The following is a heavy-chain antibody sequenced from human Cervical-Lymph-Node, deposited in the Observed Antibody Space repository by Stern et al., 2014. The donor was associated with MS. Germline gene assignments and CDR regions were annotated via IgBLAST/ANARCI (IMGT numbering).Heavy chain of an antibody. CDR1: GGSISSSSYY. CDR2: IYYSGNT. Sequence: QLQLQESGPGLVKPSETLSLTCTVSGGSISSSSYYWGWIRQPPGKGLEWIGTIYYSGNTYYNPSFKSRVTISVDTSKNQFSLKLTSVTAADTAMYYCASVDVRGSTHFFDYWGQGALVTVSS. D-gene: IGHD3-16*01. CDR3: ASVDVRGSTHFFDY. J-gene: IGHJ4*02. V-gene: IGHV4-39*01.